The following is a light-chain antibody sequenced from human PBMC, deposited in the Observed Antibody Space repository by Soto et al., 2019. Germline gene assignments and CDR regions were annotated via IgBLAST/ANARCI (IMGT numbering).Light chain of an antibody. Sequence: DFVMTQSPDSLAVSLGERATINCKSSQSVLYSSNNKNYLAWYQQKPGQPPKLLIYWASTRESGVPDRFSGSGSGTDFTLTINSLQAEDVAVYYCHHYRTPQTFGRGTKVEIK. J-gene: IGKJ2*01. V-gene: IGKV4-1*01. CDR2: WAS. CDR3: HHYRTPQT. CDR1: QSVLYSSNNKNY.